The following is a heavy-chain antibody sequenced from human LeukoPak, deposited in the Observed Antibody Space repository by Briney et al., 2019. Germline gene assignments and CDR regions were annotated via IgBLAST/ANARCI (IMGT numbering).Heavy chain of an antibody. Sequence: GGSLRLSCAASGFTFSSSAMSWVRQAPGKGLEWVSSITDSGDGTYYADSVKGRFTISRDNSKNTLYLQMNSLRVEDTAVYYCAKGGDDILTPFDYWGQGTLVTVSS. D-gene: IGHD3-9*01. J-gene: IGHJ4*02. CDR1: GFTFSSSA. V-gene: IGHV3-23*01. CDR3: AKGGDDILTPFDY. CDR2: ITDSGDGT.